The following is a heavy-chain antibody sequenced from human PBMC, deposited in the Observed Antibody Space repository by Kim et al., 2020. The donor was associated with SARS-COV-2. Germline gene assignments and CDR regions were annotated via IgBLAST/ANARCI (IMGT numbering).Heavy chain of an antibody. CDR1: GYSFTSYW. CDR3: ARHKTMVRGVYGMDV. CDR2: IDPSDSYT. J-gene: IGHJ6*02. D-gene: IGHD3-10*01. V-gene: IGHV5-10-1*01. Sequence: GESLKISCKGSGYSFTSYWISWVRQMPGKGLEWMGRIDPSDSYTNYSPSFQGHVTISADKSISTAYLQWSSLKASDTAMYYCARHKTMVRGVYGMDVWGQGTTVTVSS.